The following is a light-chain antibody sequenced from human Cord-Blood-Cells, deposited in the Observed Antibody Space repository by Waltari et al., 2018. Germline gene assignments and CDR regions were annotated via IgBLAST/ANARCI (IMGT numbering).Light chain of an antibody. J-gene: IGLJ2*01. CDR3: SSYTSSSTVV. V-gene: IGLV2-14*01. CDR1: SSDVGGYNY. Sequence: QSALTQPASVSGSPGQSITISCTGTSSDVGGYNYVPWYQQHPGKAPKLMTYDVSKRPSGVSNRFSGSKSGNTASLTISGLQAEDEADYYCSSYTSSSTVVFGGGTKLTVL. CDR2: DVS.